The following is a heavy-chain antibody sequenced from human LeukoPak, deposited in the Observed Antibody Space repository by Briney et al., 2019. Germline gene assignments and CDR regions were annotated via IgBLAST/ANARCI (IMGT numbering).Heavy chain of an antibody. Sequence: PSETLSLTXTVSGGSISSGSYYWSWIRQPAGKGLEWIGRIYTSGSTNYNPSLKSRVTISVDTSKNQFSLKLSSVTAADTAVYYCARDRPDTAMVYYFDYWGQGTLVTVSS. CDR3: ARDRPDTAMVYYFDY. V-gene: IGHV4-61*02. J-gene: IGHJ4*02. CDR2: IYTSGST. CDR1: GGSISSGSYY. D-gene: IGHD5-18*01.